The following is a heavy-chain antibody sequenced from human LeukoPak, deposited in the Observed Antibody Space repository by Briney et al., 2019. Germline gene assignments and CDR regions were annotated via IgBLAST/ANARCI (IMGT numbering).Heavy chain of an antibody. D-gene: IGHD3-10*01. CDR2: IWHDGSHK. Sequence: GRSLRLSCAASGFAFNTYAMHWVRQAPGQGLEWVALIWHDGSHKFYSNSVRGQFTISRDNSKNTVSLQMNNLRPEDTAVYYCAREIFGSGNYPDFWGQGTPVTVSS. CDR3: AREIFGSGNYPDF. J-gene: IGHJ4*02. V-gene: IGHV3-33*01. CDR1: GFAFNTYA.